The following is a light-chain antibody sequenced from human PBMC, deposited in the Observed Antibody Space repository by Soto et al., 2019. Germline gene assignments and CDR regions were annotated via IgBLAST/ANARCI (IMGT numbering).Light chain of an antibody. Sequence: DIQVNLSPSTLSVYEKDRVAITCRASHSISGWLAWYQQKPGKAPTLLIYGASSLQTGVPSRFSGSGSGTEFTLTIIFLQPEDFATYCCQQSYSTPLTFGEGTKVDIK. CDR3: QQSYSTPLT. CDR2: GAS. V-gene: IGKV1-5*01. CDR1: HSISGW. J-gene: IGKJ4*01.